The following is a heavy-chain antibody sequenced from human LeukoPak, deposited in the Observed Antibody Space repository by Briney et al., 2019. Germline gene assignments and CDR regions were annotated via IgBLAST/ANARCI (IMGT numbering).Heavy chain of an antibody. CDR2: VHSSDDNT. CDR3: AKVIRGFLVAFDI. J-gene: IGHJ3*02. D-gene: IGHD3-10*01. V-gene: IGHV3-23*05. CDR1: GFTFSSYA. Sequence: GGSLRLSCAASGFTFSSYAMTWARQAPGKGLEWVSSVHSSDDNTNYADSVKGRFTISRDNSKNTLYLQMNSLRVDDTAVYYCAKVIRGFLVAFDIWGQGTMVTVSS.